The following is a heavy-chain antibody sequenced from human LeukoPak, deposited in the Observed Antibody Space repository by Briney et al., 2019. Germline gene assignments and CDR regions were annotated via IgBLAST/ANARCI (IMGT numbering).Heavy chain of an antibody. V-gene: IGHV3-23*01. CDR2: ISGSGGQT. CDR3: AKVWDYFESSGDLF. D-gene: IGHD3-22*01. CDR1: GFMFFNYA. J-gene: IGHJ4*02. Sequence: PGGSLRLSCAASGFMFFNYAMHWVRQAPGKGLEWVSGISGSGGQTYYADSVKGRFTISRDNSRKTLYLQMNSLRVDDTAVYYCAKVWDYFESSGDLFWGQGTLVTVSS.